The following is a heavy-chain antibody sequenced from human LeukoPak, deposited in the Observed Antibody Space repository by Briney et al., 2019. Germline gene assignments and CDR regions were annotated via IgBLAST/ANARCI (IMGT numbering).Heavy chain of an antibody. J-gene: IGHJ4*02. CDR3: ARASTTVPNLLDY. Sequence: GRSLRLSCAASGSTFSSYAMHWVRQAPGKGLEWVAVISYDGSNKYYADSVKGRFTISRDNARHTLYLQMNSLRAEDTAVYYCARASTTVPNLLDYWGQGTLVTVSS. CDR2: ISYDGSNK. V-gene: IGHV3-30-3*01. CDR1: GSTFSSYA. D-gene: IGHD4-17*01.